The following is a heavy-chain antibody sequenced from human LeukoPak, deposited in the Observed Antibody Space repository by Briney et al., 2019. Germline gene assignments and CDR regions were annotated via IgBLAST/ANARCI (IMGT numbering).Heavy chain of an antibody. J-gene: IGHJ4*02. D-gene: IGHD3-10*01. CDR3: AKDRLAAADSSGIDY. V-gene: IGHV3-23*01. Sequence: QAGGSLRLSCAASGFTFSSYDMSWVRQAPGKGLEWVSTISDSGGSTYYADSVKGRFTISRDNSKNTVSLQMNSLRAEDTAVYYCAKDRLAAADSSGIDYWGQGTLVTVSS. CDR2: ISDSGGST. CDR1: GFTFSSYD.